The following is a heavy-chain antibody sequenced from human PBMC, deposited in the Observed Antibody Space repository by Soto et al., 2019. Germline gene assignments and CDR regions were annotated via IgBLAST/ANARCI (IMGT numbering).Heavy chain of an antibody. CDR2: IPNTENKK. CDR1: GFTVSRYG. V-gene: IGHV3-30-3*01. J-gene: IGHJ3*02. D-gene: IGHD6-13*01. CDR3: ARTAGGRVRGALDI. Sequence: QVHLEESGRGVVQPGTSLRLSCVASGFTVSRYGMHWVRQAPGKGLEWVAVIPNTENKKYYADSVKGRFTISRDNSQNTLFLQMDSLMSEDTAMYYCARTAGGRVRGALDIWGQGTMVTVS.